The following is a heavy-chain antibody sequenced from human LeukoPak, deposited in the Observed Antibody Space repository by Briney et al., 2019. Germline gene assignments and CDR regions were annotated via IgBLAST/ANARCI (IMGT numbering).Heavy chain of an antibody. CDR1: GGPISSYY. D-gene: IGHD3-22*01. CDR3: ARQYSYDSSPFDF. J-gene: IGHJ4*02. Sequence: PSETLSLTCTVSGGPISSYYWRWIRQPAGKGLEWIGRIYTSGSTNYNPSLKSRVTMSVDTSKNQFSLKLSSVTAADKAVYYCARQYSYDSSPFDFWGQGTLVAVSS. V-gene: IGHV4-4*07. CDR2: IYTSGST.